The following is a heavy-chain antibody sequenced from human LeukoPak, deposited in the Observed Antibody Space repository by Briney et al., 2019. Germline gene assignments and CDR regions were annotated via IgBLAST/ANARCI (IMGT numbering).Heavy chain of an antibody. Sequence: ASVKVSCKASGYTFTSYYMHWVRQAPGQGLEWMGIINPSGGSTSYAQKFQGRVTMTRDTSTSTVYMELSSLRSDDTAVYYRARYGNSGGDYWGQGTLVTVSS. V-gene: IGHV1-46*01. D-gene: IGHD4-23*01. CDR2: INPSGGST. J-gene: IGHJ4*02. CDR3: ARYGNSGGDY. CDR1: GYTFTSYY.